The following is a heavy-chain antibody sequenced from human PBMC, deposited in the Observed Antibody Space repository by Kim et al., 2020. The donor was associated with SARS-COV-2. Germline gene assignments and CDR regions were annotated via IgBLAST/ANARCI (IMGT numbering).Heavy chain of an antibody. CDR3: ARGIFSLNWGYSFMDMGEGPDAFDI. V-gene: IGHV3-48*03. CDR2: ISSSGSTI. Sequence: GGSLRLSCAASGFTFSSYEMNWVRQAPGKGLEWVSYISSSGSTIYYADSVKGRFTISRDNAKNSLYLQMNSLRAEDTAVYYCARGIFSLNWGYSFMDMGEGPDAFDIWGQGTMVTVSS. CDR1: GFTFSSYE. J-gene: IGHJ3*02. D-gene: IGHD5-18*01.